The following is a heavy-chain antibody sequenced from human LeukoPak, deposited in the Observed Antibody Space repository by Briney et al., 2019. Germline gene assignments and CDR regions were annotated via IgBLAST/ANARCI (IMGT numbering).Heavy chain of an antibody. CDR2: ISSSSSYI. CDR1: GFTFSSYS. D-gene: IGHD2-15*01. CDR3: ARLGYCGGGSCY. J-gene: IGHJ4*02. Sequence: PGGSLRLSCAASGFTFSSYSMNWVRQAPGKGLEWVSSISSSSSYIYYADSVKGRFTISRDNAKNSLYLQMNSLRAEDTAVYYCARLGYCGGGSCYWGQGTLVTVSS. V-gene: IGHV3-21*01.